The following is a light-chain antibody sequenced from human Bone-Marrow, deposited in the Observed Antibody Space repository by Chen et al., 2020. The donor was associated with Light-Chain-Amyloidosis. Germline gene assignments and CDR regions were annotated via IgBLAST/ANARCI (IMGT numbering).Light chain of an antibody. CDR3: QVWDRSSDRPV. CDR1: NIGSTS. Sequence: SYLLTQPSSVSVAPGQTATLACGGNNIGSTSVHWYQQTPGQAPLLVVYDDGDRPSGIPERLSGSNSGNTATLTISRVEAGDEADYYCQVWDRSSDRPVFGGGTKLTVL. CDR2: DDG. V-gene: IGLV3-21*02. J-gene: IGLJ3*02.